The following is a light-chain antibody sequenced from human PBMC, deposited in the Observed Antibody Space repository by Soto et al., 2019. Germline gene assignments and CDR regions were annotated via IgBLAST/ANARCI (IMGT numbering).Light chain of an antibody. CDR2: EVS. Sequence: QSALTPPASVSGSPGQSITISCTGTSSDVGSYNLVSWYQQHPGKAPKLMIYEVSKRPSGVSNRFSGSKCGNTASLTISGLQGEVEADYYCCSYAGSSAYVFGTGTKVTVL. J-gene: IGLJ1*01. V-gene: IGLV2-23*02. CDR1: SSDVGSYNL. CDR3: CSYAGSSAYV.